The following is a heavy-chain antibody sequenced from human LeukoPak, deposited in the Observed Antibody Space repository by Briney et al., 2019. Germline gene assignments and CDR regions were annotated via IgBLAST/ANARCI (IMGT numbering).Heavy chain of an antibody. CDR1: GGSISSSSYY. Sequence: PSETLSLTCTVSGGSISSSSYYWGWIRQPPGKGLEWIGSIYYSGSTYYNPSLKSRVTISVDTSKNQFSLKLSSVTAADTAVYYCARHFDEGYYYYYMDVWGKGTTVTVSS. J-gene: IGHJ6*03. CDR2: IYYSGST. V-gene: IGHV4-39*01. CDR3: ARHFDEGYYYYYMDV.